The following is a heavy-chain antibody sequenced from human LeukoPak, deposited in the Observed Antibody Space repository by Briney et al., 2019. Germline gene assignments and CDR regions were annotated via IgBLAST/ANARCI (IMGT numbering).Heavy chain of an antibody. Sequence: GGSLRLSCAASGFTFSRYSFNWVRQAPGKGLEWVSSISTTSSYIYYADSLKGRFTISRDNARSSLYLQMNSLRAEDTALYFCARVGTPSYAMDVWGQGTTVTVSS. D-gene: IGHD1-14*01. CDR2: ISTTSSYI. CDR3: ARVGTPSYAMDV. CDR1: GFTFSRYS. J-gene: IGHJ6*02. V-gene: IGHV3-21*01.